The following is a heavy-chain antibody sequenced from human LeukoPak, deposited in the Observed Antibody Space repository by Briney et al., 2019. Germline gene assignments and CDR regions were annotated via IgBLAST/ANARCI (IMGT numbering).Heavy chain of an antibody. V-gene: IGHV3-30*04. J-gene: IGHJ4*02. Sequence: GGSLRLSCAASGFTFSSYAMHWVRQAPGKGLEWVAVISYDGSNKYYADSVKGRFTISRDNSKNTLYLQMNSLRAEDTAVYYCARADLIAAAGLDCWGQGTLVTVSS. CDR3: ARADLIAAAGLDC. CDR1: GFTFSSYA. CDR2: ISYDGSNK. D-gene: IGHD6-13*01.